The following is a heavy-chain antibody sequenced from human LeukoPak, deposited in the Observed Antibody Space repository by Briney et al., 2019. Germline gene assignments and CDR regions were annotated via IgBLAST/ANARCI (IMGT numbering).Heavy chain of an antibody. V-gene: IGHV4-4*07. J-gene: IGHJ4*02. Sequence: SETLSLTCTVSGYSISSGYYWSWIRQPAGKGLEWIGRIYTSGSTNYNPSLKSRVTMSVDTPKNQFSLKLSSVTAADTAVYYCARDGPLRGDWGQGTLVTVSS. D-gene: IGHD3-16*01. CDR2: IYTSGST. CDR1: GYSISSGYY. CDR3: ARDGPLRGD.